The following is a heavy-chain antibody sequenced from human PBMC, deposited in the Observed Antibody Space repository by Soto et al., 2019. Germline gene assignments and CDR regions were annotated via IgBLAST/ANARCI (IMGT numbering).Heavy chain of an antibody. CDR1: GGTFSSYA. CDR2: IIPIFGTA. CDR3: ARSLVALNWFDP. V-gene: IGHV1-69*13. Sequence: SVKVSCKASGGTFSSYAISWVRQAPGQGLEWMGGIIPIFGTANYAQKFQGRVTITADESTSTAYMELSSLRSEDTAVYYCARSLVALNWFDPWGQGTLVTVS. J-gene: IGHJ5*02.